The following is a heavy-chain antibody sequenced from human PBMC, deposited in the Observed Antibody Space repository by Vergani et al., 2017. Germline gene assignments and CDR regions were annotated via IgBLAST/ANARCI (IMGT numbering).Heavy chain of an antibody. D-gene: IGHD1-26*01. CDR3: ARDGGSYGSVDY. V-gene: IGHV4-39*07. Sequence: QLQLPESGPGLVKPSETLSLTCTVSGGSLSSSSYYWGWLRQPPGKGLEWIGSIYTSGSTNYNPSLKSRVTMSVDTSKNQFSLKLSSVTAADTAVYYCARDGGSYGSVDYWGQGTLVTVSS. CDR1: GGSLSSSSYY. CDR2: IYTSGST. J-gene: IGHJ4*02.